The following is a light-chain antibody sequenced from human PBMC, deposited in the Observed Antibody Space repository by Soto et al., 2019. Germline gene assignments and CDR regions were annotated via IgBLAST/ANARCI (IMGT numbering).Light chain of an antibody. V-gene: IGKV3-20*01. Sequence: EIVLTQSPGTLSLSPGERATLSCRASESVSDNYLAWYQQRSGQAPRLVIYGASSRASAVPDRFSGSGSGADFTLTISRLEPEDFAVYYCQQYGSSPLPCGGGTKVEIK. CDR2: GAS. CDR1: ESVSDNY. CDR3: QQYGSSPLP. J-gene: IGKJ4*02.